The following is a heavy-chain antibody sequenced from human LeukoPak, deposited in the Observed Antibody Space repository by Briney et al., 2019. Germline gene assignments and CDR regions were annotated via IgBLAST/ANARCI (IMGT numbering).Heavy chain of an antibody. CDR1: GFTFDDYG. D-gene: IGHD2-15*01. J-gene: IGHJ4*02. Sequence: GGSLRLSCAASGFTFDDYGMSWVRQAPGKGLEWVSGINWNGGSTGYADSVKGRFTISRDNAKNSLYLQMNSLRAEDTAVYYCARAHGYCSGGSCSRHYFDYWGQGTLVTVSS. CDR3: ARAHGYCSGGSCSRHYFDY. V-gene: IGHV3-20*04. CDR2: INWNGGST.